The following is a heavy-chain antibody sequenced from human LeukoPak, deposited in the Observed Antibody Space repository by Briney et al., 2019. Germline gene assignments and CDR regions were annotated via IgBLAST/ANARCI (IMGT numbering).Heavy chain of an antibody. CDR3: AKDDGPLEWLLPVDY. J-gene: IGHJ4*02. CDR2: ISGSGGRT. CDR1: GFTFRSYA. D-gene: IGHD3-3*01. V-gene: IGHV3-23*01. Sequence: GGSLRLSCAASGFTFRSYAMSWVRQAPGKGLEWVSAISGSGGRTYYADSVEGWFTISRDNSKNTLYLQMNSLRAEDTAVYYCAKDDGPLEWLLPVDYWGQGTLVTVSS.